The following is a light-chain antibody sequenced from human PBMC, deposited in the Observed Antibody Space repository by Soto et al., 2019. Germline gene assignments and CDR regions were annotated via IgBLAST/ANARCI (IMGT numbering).Light chain of an antibody. CDR2: KAS. CDR1: QTISSW. V-gene: IGKV1-5*03. J-gene: IGKJ1*01. Sequence: DIQMTQSPSTLSVSVGDIVTITCRASQTISSWLAWYQQKPGKAPKLLIYKASTLKSGVPSRFSGSGSGTEFTLTIGSLQPDDFATYYCQHYNSYSEAFGQGTKVDIK. CDR3: QHYNSYSEA.